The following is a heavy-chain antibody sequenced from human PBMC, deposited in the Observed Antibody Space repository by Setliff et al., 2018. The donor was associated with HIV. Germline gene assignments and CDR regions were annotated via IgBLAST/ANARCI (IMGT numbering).Heavy chain of an antibody. Sequence: GGSLRLSCAASGFTFSSYAMSWVRQAPGKGLEWVSAISGSGGSTYYADSVKGRFTISRDNSKNTLYLQMDSLRVEDTAVYYCARDGEEYVNGWYWWADYYYYGMDVWGQGTTVTVSS. CDR1: GFTFSSYA. CDR2: ISGSGGST. V-gene: IGHV3-23*01. J-gene: IGHJ6*02. D-gene: IGHD2-8*02. CDR3: ARDGEEYVNGWYWWADYYYYGMDV.